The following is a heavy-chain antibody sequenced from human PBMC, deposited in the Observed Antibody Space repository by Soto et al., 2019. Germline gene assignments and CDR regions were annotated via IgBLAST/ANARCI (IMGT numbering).Heavy chain of an antibody. CDR3: ARGDATKIVVTTYYGMDV. D-gene: IGHD4-17*01. CDR1: GGSLSNYG. V-gene: IGHV1-69*12. Sequence: QVQLVQSGAEVKKPGSSVKVSCKASGGSLSNYGISWVRQAPGQGLEWMGGVIPVFGTANYVQKFQGRVTISADESTGIVYMDVTSLRSEDTAVYYCARGDATKIVVTTYYGMDVWGQGTTVTVSS. J-gene: IGHJ6*02. CDR2: VIPVFGTA.